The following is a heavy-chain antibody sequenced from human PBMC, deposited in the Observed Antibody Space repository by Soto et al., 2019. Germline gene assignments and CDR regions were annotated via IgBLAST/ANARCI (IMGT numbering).Heavy chain of an antibody. Sequence: QVQLVESGGGVVQPGRSLRLSCAASRFTFSNYAIHWVRQAPGKGLEWVAVMSYDESHKYYADSVKGRFTVYRDSSENKVYMQMNSLRAEDTAVYYCAREMPAPSDHYYGLDVWGQGTTVTVSS. CDR3: AREMPAPSDHYYGLDV. D-gene: IGHD2-2*01. CDR2: MSYDESHK. J-gene: IGHJ6*02. CDR1: RFTFSNYA. V-gene: IGHV3-30-3*01.